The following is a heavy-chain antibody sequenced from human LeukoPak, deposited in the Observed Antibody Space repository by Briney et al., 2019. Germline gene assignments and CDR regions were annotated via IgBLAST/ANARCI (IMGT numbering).Heavy chain of an antibody. Sequence: PGGSLRLSCAASGFTFSTYAMHWVRQAPGRGLEYVSTITYNGGGTYYANSVKGRFTISRDNSKNTLYLQMNSLRAEDTALYYCAREILTGYAFDIWGQGTMVTVSS. V-gene: IGHV3-64*01. CDR1: GFTFSTYA. CDR2: ITYNGGGT. CDR3: AREILTGYAFDI. J-gene: IGHJ3*02. D-gene: IGHD7-27*01.